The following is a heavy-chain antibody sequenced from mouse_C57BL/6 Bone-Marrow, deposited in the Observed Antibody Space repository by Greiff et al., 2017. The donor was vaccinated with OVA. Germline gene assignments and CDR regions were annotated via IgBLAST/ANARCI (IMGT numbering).Heavy chain of an antibody. V-gene: IGHV1-50*01. D-gene: IGHD2-5*01. CDR1: GYTFTSYW. CDR2: LDPSDSYT. J-gene: IGHJ3*01. Sequence: VQLQQPGAELVKPGASVKLSCKASGYTFTSYWMQWVKQRPGQGLEWIGELDPSDSYTNYNQKFKGKATLTVDTSSSTAYMQLTSLTSEDSAVYYCARTYYSNYEGFAYWGQGTLVTVSA. CDR3: ARTYYSNYEGFAY.